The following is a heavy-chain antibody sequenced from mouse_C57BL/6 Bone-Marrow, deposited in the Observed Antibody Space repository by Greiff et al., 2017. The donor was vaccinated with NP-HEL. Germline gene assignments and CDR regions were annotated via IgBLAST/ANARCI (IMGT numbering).Heavy chain of an antibody. CDR1: GYTFTSYW. J-gene: IGHJ3*01. V-gene: IGHV1-55*01. D-gene: IGHD1-1*01. CDR2: IYPGSGST. CDR3: APQFITTVVPFAY. Sequence: QVQLQQSGAELVKPGASVKMSCKASGYTFTSYWITWVKQRPGQGLEWIGDIYPGSGSTNYNEKFKSKATLTVDTSSSTAYMQLSSLTSEDSAVYYCAPQFITTVVPFAYWGQGTLVTVSA.